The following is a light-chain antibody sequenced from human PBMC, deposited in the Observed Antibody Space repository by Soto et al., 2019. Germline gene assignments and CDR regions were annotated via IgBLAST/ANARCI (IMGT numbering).Light chain of an antibody. CDR2: GAS. J-gene: IGKJ5*01. V-gene: IGKV1-12*01. CDR3: QQTNSFPFT. Sequence: DIQMTQSRSSVSASVGDRVTFTCRSSQGIGTYLGWYQQKPGKAPDLLIYGASSLQTGVPSRFSASGSGTDFTLTITSLQPEDFATYYCQQTNSFPFTFGQGTRLEI. CDR1: QGIGTY.